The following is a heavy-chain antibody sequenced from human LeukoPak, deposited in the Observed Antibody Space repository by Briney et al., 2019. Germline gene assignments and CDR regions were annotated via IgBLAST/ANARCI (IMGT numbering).Heavy chain of an antibody. V-gene: IGHV3-74*01. CDR2: INSDGSDT. Sequence: GGSLRLSCAASGFTFSSYWMHWVRQAPGKGLVWVSRINSDGSDTHYADSVKGRFTISRDNAKNTVYLQMNSLGAEDTALYYSARGATGYAFDIWGQGTMVTVSS. CDR3: ARGATGYAFDI. J-gene: IGHJ3*02. CDR1: GFTFSSYW.